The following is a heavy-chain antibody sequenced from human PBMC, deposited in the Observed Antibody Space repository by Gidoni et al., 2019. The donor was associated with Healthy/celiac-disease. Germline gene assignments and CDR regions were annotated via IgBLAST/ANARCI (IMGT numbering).Heavy chain of an antibody. J-gene: IGHJ3*02. CDR3: ARGYLRGYPDAFDI. CDR1: GGSFSGYY. Sequence: QVQLQQWGAGLLKPSETLSLTCAVYGGSFSGYYWSWIRQPPGKGLEWIGEINHSGSTNYNPSLKSRVTISVDTSKNQFSLKLSSVTAADTAVYYCARGYLRGYPDAFDIWGQGTMVTVSS. V-gene: IGHV4-34*01. CDR2: INHSGST. D-gene: IGHD5-18*01.